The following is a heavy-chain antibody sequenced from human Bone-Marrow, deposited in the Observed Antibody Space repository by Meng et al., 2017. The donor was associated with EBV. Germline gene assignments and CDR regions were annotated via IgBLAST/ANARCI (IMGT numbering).Heavy chain of an antibody. J-gene: IGHJ4*02. V-gene: IGHV4-34*01. CDR1: GGSFSGYY. CDR3: ARGSGWYSGY. D-gene: IGHD6-19*01. CDR2: INHSGST. Sequence: QVQLQQWGAGLLKPSETLSLTCAVYGGSFSGYYWSCIRQPPGKGLEWIGEINHSGSTNYNPSLKSRVTISVDTSKNQFSLKLSSVTAADTAVYYCARGSGWYSGYWGQGTLVTVSS.